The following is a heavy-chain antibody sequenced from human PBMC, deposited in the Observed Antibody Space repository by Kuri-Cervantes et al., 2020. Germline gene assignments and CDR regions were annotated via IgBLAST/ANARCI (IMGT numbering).Heavy chain of an antibody. V-gene: IGHV1-8*01. Sequence: GESLKISCKASGYTFTSYDINWVRQATGQGLEWMGWMNPNSGNTGYVQKFQGRVTMTRNTSISTAYMELSSLRSEDTAVYYCARGRHPRITIFGVVIRAALHFDYWGQGTLVTVSS. D-gene: IGHD3-3*01. J-gene: IGHJ4*02. CDR2: MNPNSGNT. CDR1: GYTFTSYD. CDR3: ARGRHPRITIFGVVIRAALHFDY.